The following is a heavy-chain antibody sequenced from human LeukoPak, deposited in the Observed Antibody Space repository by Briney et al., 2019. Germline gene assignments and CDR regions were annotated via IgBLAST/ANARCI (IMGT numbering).Heavy chain of an antibody. Sequence: ASVKVSCKASGYTFTSYDINWVRQATGQGLEWMGWMNPNSGNTGYAQKFQGSVTITRNTSISTAYMELSSLRSEDTAVYYCARVHWDIVVVPAAEVGYMDVWGKGTTVTVSS. CDR3: ARVHWDIVVVPAAEVGYMDV. J-gene: IGHJ6*03. D-gene: IGHD2-2*01. CDR2: MNPNSGNT. V-gene: IGHV1-8*03. CDR1: GYTFTSYD.